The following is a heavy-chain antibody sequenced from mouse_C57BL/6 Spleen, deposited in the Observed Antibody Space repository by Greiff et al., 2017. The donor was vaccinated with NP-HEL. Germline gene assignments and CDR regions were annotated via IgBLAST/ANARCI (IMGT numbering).Heavy chain of an antibody. CDR3: AREVDGYYPAWFAY. CDR1: GFTFSDYG. D-gene: IGHD2-3*01. J-gene: IGHJ3*01. CDR2: ISSGSSTI. V-gene: IGHV5-17*01. Sequence: EVHLVESGGGLVKPGGSLKLSCAASGFTFSDYGMHWVRQAPEKGLEWVAYISSGSSTIYYADTVKGRFTISRDNAKNTLFLQMTSLRSEDTAMYYCAREVDGYYPAWFAYWGQGTLVTVSA.